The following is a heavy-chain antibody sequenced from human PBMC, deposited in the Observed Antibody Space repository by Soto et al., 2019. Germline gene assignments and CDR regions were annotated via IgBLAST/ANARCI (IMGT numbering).Heavy chain of an antibody. V-gene: IGHV3-30-3*01. J-gene: IGHJ4*02. D-gene: IGHD2-2*01. CDR1: GFTFSSYA. CDR2: ISHDGSNK. Sequence: QVQLVESGGGVVQPGRSLRLSCAASGFTFSSYAMHWVHQAPGQGLEWVALISHDGSNKYYADTVKGRFTISRDNSKNTLYLQMNSLRTEDTPVYYCGRCSSTSCHLGADYWGQGTLVTVSS. CDR3: GRCSSTSCHLGADY.